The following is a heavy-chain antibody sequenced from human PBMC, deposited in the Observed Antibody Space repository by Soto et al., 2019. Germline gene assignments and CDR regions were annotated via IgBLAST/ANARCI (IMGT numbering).Heavy chain of an antibody. CDR3: ARDSSGWYVGYYFDY. J-gene: IGHJ4*02. CDR1: GFTFSSYS. V-gene: IGHV3-21*01. D-gene: IGHD6-19*01. Sequence: KPGGSLRLSCAASGFTFSSYSMNWVRQAPGKGLEWVSSISSSSSYIYYADSVKGRFTISRDNAKNSLYLQMNSLRAEDTAVYYCARDSSGWYVGYYFDYWGQGTLVTVSS. CDR2: ISSSSSYI.